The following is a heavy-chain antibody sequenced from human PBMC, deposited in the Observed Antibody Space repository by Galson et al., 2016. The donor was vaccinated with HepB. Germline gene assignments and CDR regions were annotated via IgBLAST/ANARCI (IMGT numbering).Heavy chain of an antibody. CDR3: ARYLDAMDV. CDR1: GFSLSTSGMS. CDR2: IDWDDDE. V-gene: IGHV2-70*11. J-gene: IGHJ6*02. Sequence: PALMKPTQTLTLTCTFSGFSLSTSGMSVSWVRQPTGKALEWLARIDWDDDEYYSTSLKTRLTISKDTSKNQVVLTMTNMDPVDTATYYCARYLDAMDVWGQGTTVTVSS.